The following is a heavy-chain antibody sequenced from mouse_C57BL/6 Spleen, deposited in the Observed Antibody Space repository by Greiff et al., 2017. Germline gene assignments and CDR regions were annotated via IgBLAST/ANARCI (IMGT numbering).Heavy chain of an antibody. CDR1: GYTFTDYY. D-gene: IGHD2-4*01. Sequence: EVQLQQSGPVLVKPGASVKMSCKASGYTFTDYYMNWVKQSHGKSLEWIGVINPYNGGTSYNQKFKGKATLTVDKSSSTAYMELNSLTSEDSAVYYCARRYYDYDYYAMDYWGQGTSVTVSS. J-gene: IGHJ4*01. CDR3: ARRYYDYDYYAMDY. V-gene: IGHV1-19*01. CDR2: INPYNGGT.